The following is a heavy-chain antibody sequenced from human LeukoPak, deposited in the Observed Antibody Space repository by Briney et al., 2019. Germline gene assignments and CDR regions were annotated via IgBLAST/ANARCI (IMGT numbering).Heavy chain of an antibody. CDR1: GGSISSGSYY. J-gene: IGHJ6*02. D-gene: IGHD2/OR15-2a*01. V-gene: IGHV4-61*02. CDR3: ARGTLGLFRYYYGMDV. Sequence: PSQTLSLTCTVSGGSISSGSYYWSWIRQPAGKGLEWIGRIYTSGSTNYNPSLKSRVTISVDTSKNQFSLKLSSVTAADTAVYYCARGTLGLFRYYYGMDVRGQGTTVTVSS. CDR2: IYTSGST.